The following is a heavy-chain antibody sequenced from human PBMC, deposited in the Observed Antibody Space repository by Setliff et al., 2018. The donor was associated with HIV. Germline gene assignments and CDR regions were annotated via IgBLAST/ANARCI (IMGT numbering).Heavy chain of an antibody. V-gene: IGHV4-38-2*01. J-gene: IGHJ3*02. Sequence: PSETLSLTCAVSTYSISSGYYWGWIRQPPGKGLEWIGSNNHSGSTYYNPSLKSRVTISVDTSKNQFSLKLGSLTAADTAVYYCARHGGINGTTDAFDIWGQGTMVTVSS. D-gene: IGHD1-7*01. CDR2: NNHSGST. CDR1: TYSISSGYY. CDR3: ARHGGINGTTDAFDI.